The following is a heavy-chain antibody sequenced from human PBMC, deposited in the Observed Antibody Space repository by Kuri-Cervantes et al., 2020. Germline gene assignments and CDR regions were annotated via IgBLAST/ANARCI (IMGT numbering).Heavy chain of an antibody. CDR2: ISGSGGST. J-gene: IGHJ3*02. V-gene: IGHV3-23*01. CDR3: ARVEMATENAFDI. Sequence: GGSLRLSCAASGFTFSSYAMSWVRQAPGKGLEWVSAISGSGGSTYYADSVKGRFAISRDNSKNTLYLQMNSLRAEDAAVYYCARVEMATENAFDIWGQGTMVTVSS. CDR1: GFTFSSYA. D-gene: IGHD5-24*01.